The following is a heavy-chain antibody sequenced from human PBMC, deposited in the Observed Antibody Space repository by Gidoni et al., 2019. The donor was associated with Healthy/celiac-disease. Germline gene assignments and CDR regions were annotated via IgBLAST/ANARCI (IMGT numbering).Heavy chain of an antibody. CDR3: AKGDCSSTSCYSHYYYYYGMDI. CDR2: ISGSGGST. D-gene: IGHD2-2*01. V-gene: IGHV3-23*01. Sequence: EVQLLESGGGLVQPGGSLRLSCAASGFTFSSYAMSWVRQAPGKGLEWVSAISGSGGSTYYADSVKGRFTISRDNSKNTLYLQMNSLRAEDTAVYYCAKGDCSSTSCYSHYYYYYGMDIWGQGTTVTVSS. J-gene: IGHJ6*02. CDR1: GFTFSSYA.